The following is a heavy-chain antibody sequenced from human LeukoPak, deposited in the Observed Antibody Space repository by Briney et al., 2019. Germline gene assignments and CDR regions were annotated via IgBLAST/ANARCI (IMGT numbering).Heavy chain of an antibody. D-gene: IGHD3-22*01. J-gene: IGHJ3*02. V-gene: IGHV1-45*02. Sequence: GASVKVSCKASVYTFTYRYLHWVRQAPGQALEWMGWITPFNGNTNYAQKFQDRVTITRDRSMSTVYMELSSLRSEDTAMYYCASYYDRSGYYSDGPLDIWGRGTMVTVSS. CDR1: VYTFTYRY. CDR3: ASYYDRSGYYSDGPLDI. CDR2: ITPFNGNT.